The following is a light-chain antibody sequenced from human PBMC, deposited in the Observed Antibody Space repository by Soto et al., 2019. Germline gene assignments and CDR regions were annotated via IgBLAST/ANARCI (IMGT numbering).Light chain of an antibody. CDR2: LGS. CDR3: MQALLPPLT. J-gene: IGKJ4*01. V-gene: IGKV2-28*01. CDR1: QSLLHSNGYNY. Sequence: DIVMTQSPLSLPVTPGEPASISCRSSQSLLHSNGYNYLDWYLQKPGQSPQLLIYLGSNRASGVPDRVSGSGSGPDFTLKISRVEAEDGGVCYCMQALLPPLTFGVGTQVEIK.